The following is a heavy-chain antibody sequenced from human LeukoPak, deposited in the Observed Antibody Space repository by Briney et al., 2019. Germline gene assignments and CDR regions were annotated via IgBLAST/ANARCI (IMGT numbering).Heavy chain of an antibody. D-gene: IGHD3-10*01. CDR1: GYTFTIYG. J-gene: IGHJ4*02. V-gene: IGHV1-18*01. CDR3: ARNLRYYYGSGSYYYDY. Sequence: ASVKVSCKASGYTFTIYGISLVRQGPGQGLEWVGLISTYNGNTNYAQKLQGRVTMSTDTSTSTAYMELRSLRSDDTAVYYCARNLRYYYGSGSYYYDYWGQGTLVTVSS. CDR2: ISTYNGNT.